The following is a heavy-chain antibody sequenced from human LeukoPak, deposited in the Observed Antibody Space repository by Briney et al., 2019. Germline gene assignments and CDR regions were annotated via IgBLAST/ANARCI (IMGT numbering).Heavy chain of an antibody. V-gene: IGHV4-34*01. CDR3: ARGAKRLYYYDSSGYYPFDY. D-gene: IGHD3-22*01. CDR2: INHSGST. J-gene: IGHJ4*02. Sequence: SETLSLTCAVYGGSFSGYYWSWIRQPPGKGLEWIGEINHSGSTNYNPSLKSRVTISVDTSKNQFSLKLSSVTAADTAVYYCARGAKRLYYYDSSGYYPFDYWGQGTLVTVSS. CDR1: GGSFSGYY.